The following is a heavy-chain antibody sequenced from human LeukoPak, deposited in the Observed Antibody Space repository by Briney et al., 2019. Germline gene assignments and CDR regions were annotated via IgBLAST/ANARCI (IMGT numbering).Heavy chain of an antibody. CDR1: GFSFNIHA. CDR3: AKDATPRNSVWDYFDY. D-gene: IGHD7-27*01. J-gene: IGHJ4*02. Sequence: PGGSLRLSCAASGFSFNIHAMTWVRQAPGKGLEWVALIGGPDDTHYADSVKGRFAVSRDDSTNTVFLQMNSLRADDSAIYYCAKDATPRNSVWDYFDYWGQGTLVTVSS. CDR2: IGGPDDT. V-gene: IGHV3-23*01.